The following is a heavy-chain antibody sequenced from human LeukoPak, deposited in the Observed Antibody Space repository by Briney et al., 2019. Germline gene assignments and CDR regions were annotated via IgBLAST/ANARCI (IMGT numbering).Heavy chain of an antibody. Sequence: SETLSLTCTVSGGSNSSYYWSWIRQPPGKGLEWIGYIYYSGSTNYNPSLESRVTISVDTSKNQFSLKLSSVTASDTAVYYCAREQQPDDAFDIWGQGTMVTVSS. CDR1: GGSNSSYY. CDR2: IYYSGST. D-gene: IGHD6-13*01. V-gene: IGHV4-59*01. J-gene: IGHJ3*02. CDR3: AREQQPDDAFDI.